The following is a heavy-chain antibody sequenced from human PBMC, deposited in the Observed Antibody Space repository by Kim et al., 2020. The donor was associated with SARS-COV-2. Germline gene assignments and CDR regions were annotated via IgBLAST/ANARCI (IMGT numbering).Heavy chain of an antibody. Sequence: TSSNPSRKSRVSISIDRTKSQFSLKLSAVTAADTAVYHCARGGELWSIDYWGQGTLVTVSS. V-gene: IGHV4-34*01. D-gene: IGHD2-21*01. J-gene: IGHJ4*02. CDR2: T. CDR3: ARGGELWSIDY.